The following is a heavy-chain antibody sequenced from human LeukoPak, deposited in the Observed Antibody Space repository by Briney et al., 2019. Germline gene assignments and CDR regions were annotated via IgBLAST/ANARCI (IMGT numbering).Heavy chain of an antibody. CDR1: GDSISNYY. CDR3: ARDQGHDAFDI. CDR2: VSYSGST. J-gene: IGHJ3*02. V-gene: IGHV4-59*12. Sequence: SETLSLTCTVSGDSISNYYWSWIRQPPGKGLEWIGHVSYSGSTNYNPSLKSRVTISVDRSKNQFSLKLSSVTAADTAVYYCARDQGHDAFDIWGQGTMVTVSS.